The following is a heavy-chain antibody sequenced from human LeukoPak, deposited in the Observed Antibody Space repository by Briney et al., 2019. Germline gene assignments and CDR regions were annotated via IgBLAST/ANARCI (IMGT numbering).Heavy chain of an antibody. CDR1: GFIVNNYY. Sequence: GGSLGLSCSASGFIVNNYYMTWVRQAPGKGLECVSILYSGGMTYYADSVKGRFTISADNSKNTVNLQMNSLRVEDTAIYYCARMFGGNYYGYYFDNWGQGSMLTVSS. J-gene: IGHJ4*02. CDR2: LYSGGMT. V-gene: IGHV3-53*01. CDR3: ARMFGGNYYGYYFDN. D-gene: IGHD5-12*01.